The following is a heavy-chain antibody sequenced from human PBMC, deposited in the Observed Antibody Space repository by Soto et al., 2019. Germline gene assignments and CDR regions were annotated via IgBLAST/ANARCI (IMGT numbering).Heavy chain of an antibody. CDR1: GVSFSSFA. Sequence: QLGGSLRLSCEAAGVSFSSFAMNWVRQAPGRGLEWVSYISDDGASIYYADSLKGRFTISRDNAKNSLSLQMNNLRAEDTAVYYCARETSVQAWLHHFGHCGMGSLVTVSS. CDR2: ISDDGASI. CDR3: ARETSVQAWLHHFGH. V-gene: IGHV3-48*03. D-gene: IGHD5-18*01. J-gene: IGHJ1*01.